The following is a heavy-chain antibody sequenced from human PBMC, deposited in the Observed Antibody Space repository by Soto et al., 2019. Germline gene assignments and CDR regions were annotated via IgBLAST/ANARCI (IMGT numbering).Heavy chain of an antibody. CDR3: AKGDYYKWDY. D-gene: IGHD3-22*01. J-gene: IGHJ4*02. Sequence: GSLRLSCAASGFTFSSYAMSWVRQAPGKGLEWVSAISASGGRTYNADSVKGRVTISRDNSKNTVYVQMNSLRAEDTAVYYCAKGDYYKWDYWGQGTLVTVSS. V-gene: IGHV3-23*01. CDR2: ISASGGRT. CDR1: GFTFSSYA.